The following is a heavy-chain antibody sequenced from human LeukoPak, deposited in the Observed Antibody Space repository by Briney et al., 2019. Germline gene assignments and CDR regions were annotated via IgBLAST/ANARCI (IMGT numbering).Heavy chain of an antibody. Sequence: ASVKVSCKASGYTFTSYSLSWVRQAPGQGLEWMGWISAYHGNINYAQILQGRVTMTTDTSTSTAYMELRSLTSDDTAVYYCARVRVGVVGEIDYWGQGTLVTVSS. J-gene: IGHJ4*02. CDR1: GYTFTSYS. V-gene: IGHV1-18*01. CDR3: ARVRVGVVGEIDY. D-gene: IGHD1-26*01. CDR2: ISAYHGNI.